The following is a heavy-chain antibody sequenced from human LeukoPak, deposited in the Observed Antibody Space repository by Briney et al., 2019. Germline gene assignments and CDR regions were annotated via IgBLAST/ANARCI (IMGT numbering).Heavy chain of an antibody. CDR2: ISSSSSYI. D-gene: IGHD5-18*01. CDR3: ARVDTAMVDFDY. V-gene: IGHV3-21*01. CDR1: GFTFSSYS. Sequence: PGGSLRLSCAASGFTFSSYSMNWVRQAPGKGLEWVSSISSSSSYIYYADSVKGRFTISRDNAKNSPYLQMNSLRAEDTAVYYCARVDTAMVDFDYWGQGTLVTVSS. J-gene: IGHJ4*02.